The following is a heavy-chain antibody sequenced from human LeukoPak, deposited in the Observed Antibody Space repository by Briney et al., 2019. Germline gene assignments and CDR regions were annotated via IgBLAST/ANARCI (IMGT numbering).Heavy chain of an antibody. D-gene: IGHD1-7*01. Sequence: GRSLRLSCAASGFTFSSYGMHWVRQAPGKGLEWVAVISYDGSNKYYADSVKGRFTISRDNSKNTLYLQMNSLRAEDTAVYYCTREIRKNYRYYFDYWGQGTLVTVSS. V-gene: IGHV3-30*03. J-gene: IGHJ4*02. CDR3: TREIRKNYRYYFDY. CDR2: ISYDGSNK. CDR1: GFTFSSYG.